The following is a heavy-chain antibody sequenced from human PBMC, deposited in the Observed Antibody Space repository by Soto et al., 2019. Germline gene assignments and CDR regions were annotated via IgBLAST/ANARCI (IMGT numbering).Heavy chain of an antibody. CDR1: GFKFGDYA. Sequence: EVQLVESGGGLVQPGRSLRLSCAASGFKFGDYAMHWVRQAPGKGLEWVSGVSWNSEIVGYADSVKGRFTISRDNAKNSLYLEMNRLRTEDTALYYCAKERGPCSGNKCSSLYYYYGMDVWGQGTTVTVSS. CDR2: VSWNSEIV. J-gene: IGHJ6*02. V-gene: IGHV3-9*01. CDR3: AKERGPCSGNKCSSLYYYYGMDV. D-gene: IGHD2-15*01.